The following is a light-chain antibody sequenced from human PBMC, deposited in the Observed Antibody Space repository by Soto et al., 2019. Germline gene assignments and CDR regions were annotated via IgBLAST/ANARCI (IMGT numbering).Light chain of an antibody. V-gene: IGLV2-14*03. CDR2: NVS. CDR3: SSYTRSSTRV. J-gene: IGLJ1*01. Sequence: QSALTQPASMSGSPGQSITISCTGTSSDVGGYNYVSWYQHHPGNAPKLLIYNVSTRPSGVSNRFSGSKSGNTASLTISGLQAEDEADYYCSSYTRSSTRVFGTGTKVTVL. CDR1: SSDVGGYNY.